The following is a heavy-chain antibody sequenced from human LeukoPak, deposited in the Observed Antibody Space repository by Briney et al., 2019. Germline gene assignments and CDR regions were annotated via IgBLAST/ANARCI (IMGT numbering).Heavy chain of an antibody. D-gene: IGHD4-17*01. CDR3: VRSKSGTYGWFDP. CDR1: GGSIGGYY. J-gene: IGHJ5*02. V-gene: IGHV4-59*01. Sequence: PSETLSLTCAVSGGSIGGYYWSWIRQPPGKGLEWIGFIYYTGNTNYNPSLKSRLTISVDTSKNQFSLKVSSVTAADTAVYYCVRSKSGTYGWFDPWGQGTLVTVSS. CDR2: IYYTGNT.